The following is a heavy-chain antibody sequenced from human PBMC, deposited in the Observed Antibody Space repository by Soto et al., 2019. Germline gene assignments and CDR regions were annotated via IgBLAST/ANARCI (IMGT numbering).Heavy chain of an antibody. J-gene: IGHJ4*02. CDR1: GGSITSNW. Sequence: QVQLQESGPGLMKPSGTLSLTCAVSGGSITSNWWSWVRQPPGKGLEWIAEIFHTGSANYNPSLMGRLTISMDKSRNHLSLKLHSVTAADTAVYYWARHIAVSGTRGFDHWGQGTLVTGSS. D-gene: IGHD2-21*01. V-gene: IGHV4-4*02. CDR3: ARHIAVSGTRGFDH. CDR2: IFHTGSA.